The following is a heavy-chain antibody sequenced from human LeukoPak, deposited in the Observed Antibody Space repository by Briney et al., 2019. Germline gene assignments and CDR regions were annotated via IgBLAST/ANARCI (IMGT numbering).Heavy chain of an antibody. V-gene: IGHV4-39*01. CDR3: ARGRGPVIVVVPAAIPVRFDY. J-gene: IGHJ4*02. Sequence: SETLSLTCTVSGGSISSSSYYWGWIRQPPGKGLEWIGSIYYSGSTYYNPSLKSRVTISVDTSKNQFSLKLSSVTAADTAVYYCARGRGPVIVVVPAAIPVRFDYWGQGTLVTVSS. CDR2: IYYSGST. D-gene: IGHD2-2*02. CDR1: GGSISSSSYY.